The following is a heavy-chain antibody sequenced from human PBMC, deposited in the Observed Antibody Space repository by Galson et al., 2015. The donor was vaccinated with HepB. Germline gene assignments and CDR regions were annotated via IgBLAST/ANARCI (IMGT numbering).Heavy chain of an antibody. J-gene: IGHJ6*02. V-gene: IGHV3-9*01. Sequence: SLRLSCAASGFTFDDYAMHWVRQAPGKGLEWVSGISWNSGSIGYADSVKGLFTISRDNAKNSLYLQMNSLRAEDTALYYCAKDLAPTHVGYCTNGVCMDWVYGMDVWGQGTTVTVSS. CDR1: GFTFDDYA. CDR3: AKDLAPTHVGYCTNGVCMDWVYGMDV. CDR2: ISWNSGSI. D-gene: IGHD2-8*01.